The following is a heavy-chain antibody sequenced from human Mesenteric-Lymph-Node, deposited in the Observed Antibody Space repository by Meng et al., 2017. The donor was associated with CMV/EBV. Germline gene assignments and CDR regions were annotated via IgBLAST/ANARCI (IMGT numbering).Heavy chain of an antibody. V-gene: IGHV1-18*01. J-gene: IGHJ4*02. D-gene: IGHD3-22*01. CDR3: ARVLAYYYDSSGYFDY. CDR1: GGTFSSYA. CDR2: ISVYNSNT. Sequence: SGGTFSSYAISWVRQAPGQGLEWMGWISVYNSNTNYAQILQGRVTMTTDTSTSTAYMELRSLRSDDTAVYYCARVLAYYYDSSGYFDYWGQGTLVTVSS.